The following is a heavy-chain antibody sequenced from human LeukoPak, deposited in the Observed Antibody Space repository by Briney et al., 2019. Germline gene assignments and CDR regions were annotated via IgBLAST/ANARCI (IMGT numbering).Heavy chain of an antibody. J-gene: IGHJ4*02. CDR2: IYYSGST. V-gene: IGHV4-39*01. CDR1: GGSISSSSYY. Sequence: SETLSLTCTVSGGSISSSSYYWGWIRQPPGKGLEWIGSIYYSGSTYYNPSLKSRVTISVDTSKNQFSLKLSSVTAADTAVYYCARSASGSYQFWGQGTLVTVSS. CDR3: ARSASGSYQF. D-gene: IGHD3-10*01.